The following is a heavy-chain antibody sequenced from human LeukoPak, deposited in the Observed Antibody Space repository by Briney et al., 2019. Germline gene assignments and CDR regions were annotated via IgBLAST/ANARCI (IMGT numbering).Heavy chain of an antibody. Sequence: SETLSLTCAVYGGSFSGYYWSWIRQPPGKGLEWIGEINHSGSTNYNPSLKSRVTISVDTSKNQFSLKLSSVTAADTAVCYCARGLLWFGRDYYGMDVWGKGTTVTVSS. D-gene: IGHD3-10*01. J-gene: IGHJ6*04. V-gene: IGHV4-34*01. CDR3: ARGLLWFGRDYYGMDV. CDR2: INHSGST. CDR1: GGSFSGYY.